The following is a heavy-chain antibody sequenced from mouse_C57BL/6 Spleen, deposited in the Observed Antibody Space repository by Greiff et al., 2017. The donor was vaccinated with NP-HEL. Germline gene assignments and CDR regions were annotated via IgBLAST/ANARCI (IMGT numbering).Heavy chain of an antibody. V-gene: IGHV1-26*01. D-gene: IGHD2-4*01. J-gene: IGHJ2*01. CDR1: GYTFTDYY. Sequence: EVQLQQSGPELVKPGASVKISCKASGYTFTDYYMNWVKQSHGKSLEWIGDINPNNGGTSYNQKFKGKATLTVDKSSTTAYMELRSLTSEDSAVYYCARSGIYYDYYFDYWGQGTTLTVSS. CDR2: INPNNGGT. CDR3: ARSGIYYDYYFDY.